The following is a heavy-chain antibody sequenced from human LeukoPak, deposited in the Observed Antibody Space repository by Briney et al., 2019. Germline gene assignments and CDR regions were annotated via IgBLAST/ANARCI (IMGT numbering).Heavy chain of an antibody. Sequence: GGSLRLSCAASGFTVSSNYMHWVRQAPGKGLEWVAVISYDESNKYYADSVKGRFTISRDNSKNTLYLQMNSLRAEDTAVYYCAKDRDSSGYLDYWGQGTLVTVSS. CDR2: ISYDESNK. CDR1: GFTVSSNY. D-gene: IGHD3-22*01. J-gene: IGHJ4*02. CDR3: AKDRDSSGYLDY. V-gene: IGHV3-30*18.